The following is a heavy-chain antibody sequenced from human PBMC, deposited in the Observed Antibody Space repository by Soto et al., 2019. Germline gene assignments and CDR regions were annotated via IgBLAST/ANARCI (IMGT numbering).Heavy chain of an antibody. Sequence: GASVKVSCKASGYTFTGYYMHWVRQAPGQGLEWMGWINPNSGGTNYAQKIQGWVTMTRDTSISTAYMELSRLRSDDTAVYYCARSAAPGDAFDIWGQGTMVTVSS. J-gene: IGHJ3*02. D-gene: IGHD2-2*01. CDR1: GYTFTGYY. CDR2: INPNSGGT. CDR3: ARSAAPGDAFDI. V-gene: IGHV1-2*04.